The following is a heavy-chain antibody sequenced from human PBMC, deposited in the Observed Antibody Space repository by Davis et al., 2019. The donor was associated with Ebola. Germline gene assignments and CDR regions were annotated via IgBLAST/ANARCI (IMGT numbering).Heavy chain of an antibody. CDR2: ISAYNGNT. D-gene: IGHD1-26*01. CDR1: GYTFTSYG. J-gene: IGHJ4*02. Sequence: ASVKVSCKASGYTFTSYGISWVRQAPGQGLEWMGWISAYNGNTNYAQKLQGRVIMTTDTSTSTAYMELRSLRSDDTAVYYCAREMGLWELGGVFDYWGQGTLVTVSS. V-gene: IGHV1-18*01. CDR3: AREMGLWELGGVFDY.